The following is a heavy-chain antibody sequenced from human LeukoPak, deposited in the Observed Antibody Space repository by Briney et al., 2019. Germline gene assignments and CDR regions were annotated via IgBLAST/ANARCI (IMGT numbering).Heavy chain of an antibody. CDR1: GYTFTSYY. J-gene: IGHJ5*02. CDR3: AREYTYYYGSGSYPGWFDP. CDR2: INPSGGST. Sequence: ASVKVSCKASGYTFTSYYMHWVRQAPGQGLEWMGIINPSGGSTSYAQKFQGRVTMTRDMSTSTAYMELSSLRSEDTAVYYCAREYTYYYGSGSYPGWFDPWGQGTLVTVSS. V-gene: IGHV1-46*01. D-gene: IGHD3-10*01.